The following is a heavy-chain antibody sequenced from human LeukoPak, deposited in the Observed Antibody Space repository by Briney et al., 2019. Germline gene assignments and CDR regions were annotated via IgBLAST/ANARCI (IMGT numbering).Heavy chain of an antibody. Sequence: GGSLRLFCAASGFTFSIHAMSWVRHAPGKGLEWVSAISGSGGSTYYADSVKGRFTISRDNSKNTLYLQLNSLRAEDTAVYYCAKCWFTDVKNYYYYMDVWGKGTTVTVSS. CDR1: GFTFSIHA. V-gene: IGHV3-23*01. CDR2: ISGSGGST. J-gene: IGHJ6*03. CDR3: AKCWFTDVKNYYYYMDV. D-gene: IGHD3-10*01.